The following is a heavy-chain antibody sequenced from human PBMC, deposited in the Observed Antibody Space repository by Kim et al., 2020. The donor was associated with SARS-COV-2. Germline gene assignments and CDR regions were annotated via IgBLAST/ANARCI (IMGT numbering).Heavy chain of an antibody. CDR2: ST. CDR3: AKMMVRTSYDI. Sequence: STHYADPVKGRFTISRDNSKNTLYLQLNSRRAEDSAIYYCAKMMVRTSYDIWGLGTLVTVSS. V-gene: IGHV3-23*01. J-gene: IGHJ3*02. D-gene: IGHD1-7*01.